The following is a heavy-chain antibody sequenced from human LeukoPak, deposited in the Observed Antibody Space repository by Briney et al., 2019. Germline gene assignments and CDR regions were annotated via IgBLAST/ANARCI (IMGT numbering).Heavy chain of an antibody. CDR2: ISAYNGNK. D-gene: IGHD3-9*01. Sequence: GASVKVSCKASGYTFTSYGISWVRQAPGQGLEWMGWISAYNGNKNYAQKLQGRVTMTTDTSTSTAYMELRSLRSDDTAVYYCARVYYDILTGPYNWFDPWGQGTLVTVSS. V-gene: IGHV1-18*01. CDR3: ARVYYDILTGPYNWFDP. CDR1: GYTFTSYG. J-gene: IGHJ5*02.